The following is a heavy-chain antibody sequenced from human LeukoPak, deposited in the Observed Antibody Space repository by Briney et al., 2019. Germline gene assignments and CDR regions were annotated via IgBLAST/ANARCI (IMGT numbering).Heavy chain of an antibody. V-gene: IGHV4-59*08. J-gene: IGHJ4*02. D-gene: IGHD6-13*01. CDR2: IYYTGST. CDR3: ARHRAYSSKSPFDY. Sequence: PAETLPHNCSVSGGPISSLYRSWIRQPPGKGLEWIGYIYYTGSTNYNPSLKSRVTIFVDMSKNQYSLRLSSVTAADTALYYCARHRAYSSKSPFDYWGRGTLVTVSS. CDR1: GGPISSLY.